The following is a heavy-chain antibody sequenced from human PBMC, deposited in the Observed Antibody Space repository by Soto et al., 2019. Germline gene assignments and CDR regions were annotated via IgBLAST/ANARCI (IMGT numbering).Heavy chain of an antibody. CDR2: SSATGGSR. D-gene: IGHD3-16*01. Sequence: GGSLRPSCAVSGFTFRGYAMSWFRQAPGKAREWVSGSSATGGSRYFADAVRGRFTVSCDHSKNTLFLQMNSLRAEDTGVNYCASQGGASHRKYFSYYALDVWGQGTTVTVSS. J-gene: IGHJ6*02. V-gene: IGHV3-23*01. CDR3: ASQGGASHRKYFSYYALDV. CDR1: GFTFRGYA.